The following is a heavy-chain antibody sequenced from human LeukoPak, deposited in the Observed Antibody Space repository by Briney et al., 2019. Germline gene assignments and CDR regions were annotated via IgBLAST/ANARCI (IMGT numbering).Heavy chain of an antibody. CDR2: ISGGGGST. CDR1: GFTFSSYG. D-gene: IGHD2-8*01. V-gene: IGHV3-23*01. J-gene: IGHJ3*02. Sequence: GGSLRLSCAASGFTFSSYGMTWVRQAPGKGLEWVSAISGGGGSTYYADSVKGRFTISRDNSKNTLYLQMNSLRAEDTAVYYCATTRTVLSTPYDAFDIWGQGTMVTVSS. CDR3: ATTRTVLSTPYDAFDI.